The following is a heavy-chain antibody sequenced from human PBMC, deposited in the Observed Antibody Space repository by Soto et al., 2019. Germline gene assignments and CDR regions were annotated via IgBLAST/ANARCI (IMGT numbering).Heavy chain of an antibody. CDR3: VVMGNVAVSNPRGFDY. D-gene: IGHD6-19*01. CDR1: GATFSGYA. Sequence: QVQLVQSGAEVKKPGSSVKVSCKASGATFSGYAINWVRQAPGQGREWLGRIVPIFETLTYAERFQGRVAITADECTTTVYMELTNLTHEDTAVYYCVVMGNVAVSNPRGFDYWGQGTQVTVSS. J-gene: IGHJ4*02. CDR2: IVPIFETL. V-gene: IGHV1-69*18.